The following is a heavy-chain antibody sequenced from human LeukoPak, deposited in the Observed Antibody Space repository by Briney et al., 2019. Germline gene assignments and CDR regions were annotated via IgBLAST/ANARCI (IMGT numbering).Heavy chain of an antibody. CDR2: IRYDGSNK. J-gene: IGHJ4*02. Sequence: VGSLRLSCAASGFTFSGYDMHWVRQAPGKGLEWVAFIRYDGSNKYYTDSVKGRFTISRDNSKNTLYLQMNSLRPEDTAVYYCASASAIDYWGLGTLVTVSS. CDR1: GFTFSGYD. CDR3: ASASAIDY. V-gene: IGHV3-30*02.